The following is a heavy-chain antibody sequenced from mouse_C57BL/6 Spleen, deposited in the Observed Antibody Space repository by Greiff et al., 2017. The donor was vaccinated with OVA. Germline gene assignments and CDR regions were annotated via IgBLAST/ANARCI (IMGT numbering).Heavy chain of an antibody. CDR1: GYAFTNYL. CDR2: INPGSGGT. J-gene: IGHJ1*03. CDR3: ARRYGSSYGYFDV. D-gene: IGHD1-1*01. V-gene: IGHV1-54*01. Sequence: VKLQESGAELVRPGTSVKVSCKASGYAFTNYLIEWVKQRPGQGLEWIGVINPGSGGTNYNEKFKGKATLTADKSSSTAYMQLSSLTSEDSAVYFCARRYGSSYGYFDVWGTGTTVTVSS.